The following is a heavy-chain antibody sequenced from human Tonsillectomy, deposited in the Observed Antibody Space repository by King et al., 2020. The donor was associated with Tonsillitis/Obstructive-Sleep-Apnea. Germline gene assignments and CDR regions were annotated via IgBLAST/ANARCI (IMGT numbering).Heavy chain of an antibody. J-gene: IGHJ6*03. CDR3: AKGASTVTPTTKYYYYYMDV. Sequence: VQLVESGGGLVQPGGSLRLSCAASGFTFSSYAMSWVRQAPGKGLEWVSAISGSGGSTYYADSVKGRFTISRDNSKKTLYLQMNSLRAEDTAVYYCAKGASTVTPTTKYYYYYMDVWGKGTTVTVSS. CDR1: GFTFSSYA. D-gene: IGHD4-11*01. CDR2: ISGSGGST. V-gene: IGHV3-23*04.